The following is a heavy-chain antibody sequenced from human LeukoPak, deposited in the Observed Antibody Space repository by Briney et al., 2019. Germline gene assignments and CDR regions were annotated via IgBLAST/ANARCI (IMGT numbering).Heavy chain of an antibody. CDR2: ISSSNSTR. D-gene: IGHD1-26*01. Sequence: GGSLRLSCRASGFTFSSYSMTWVRQAPGKGLEWVSYISSSNSTRSYEDSVKGRFTNSRDNAKNSLFLQMNSLRAEDTAVFYCARGKGGGSHQPLDYWGQGTLVTVSS. J-gene: IGHJ4*02. V-gene: IGHV3-48*04. CDR3: ARGKGGGSHQPLDY. CDR1: GFTFSSYS.